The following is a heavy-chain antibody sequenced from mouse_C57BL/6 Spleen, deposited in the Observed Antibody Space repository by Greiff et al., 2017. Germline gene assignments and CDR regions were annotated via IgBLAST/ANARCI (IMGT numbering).Heavy chain of an antibody. V-gene: IGHV1-78*01. J-gene: IGHJ2*01. CDR2: IYPRDGST. CDR3: ARSGELGLFDY. Sequence: HVQLLQSDAELVKPGASVKISCKVSGYTFTDHTIHWMQQSPEQGLEWIGYIYPRDGSTKYNEKFKGKATFTADKSSSTAYMQLNSLTSEDSAVYFCARSGELGLFDYWGQGTTLTVSS. D-gene: IGHD4-1*01. CDR1: GYTFTDHT.